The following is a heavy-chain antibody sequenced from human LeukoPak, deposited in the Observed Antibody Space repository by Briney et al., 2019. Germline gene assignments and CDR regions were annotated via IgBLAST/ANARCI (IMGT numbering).Heavy chain of an antibody. J-gene: IGHJ4*02. D-gene: IGHD4-17*01. Sequence: SETLSLTCAVYGGSFSGYYWSWIRQPPGKGLEWIGEINHSGSTNYNPSLKSRVTISVDTSKNQFSPKLSSVTAADTAVYYCARGRGDYSQSDHWGQGTLVTVSS. CDR1: GGSFSGYY. CDR3: ARGRGDYSQSDH. V-gene: IGHV4-34*01. CDR2: INHSGST.